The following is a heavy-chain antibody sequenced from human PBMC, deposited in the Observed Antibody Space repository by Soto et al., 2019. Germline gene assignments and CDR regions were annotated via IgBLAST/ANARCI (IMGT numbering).Heavy chain of an antibody. CDR3: ARGLIAKQPVRGWLDP. Sequence: PSETLSLTCAVYGGSFSGYYWSWIRQPPGKGLEWIGEINHSGSTNYNPSLKSRVTISVDTSKNQFSLKLSSVTAADTAVYYCARGLIAKQPVRGWLDPWGQGTLVTVYS. J-gene: IGHJ5*02. CDR2: INHSGST. D-gene: IGHD6-13*01. V-gene: IGHV4-34*01. CDR1: GGSFSGYY.